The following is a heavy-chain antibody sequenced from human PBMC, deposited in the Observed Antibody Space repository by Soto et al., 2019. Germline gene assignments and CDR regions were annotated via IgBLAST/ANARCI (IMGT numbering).Heavy chain of an antibody. CDR1: GGTFSSYS. J-gene: IGHJ5*02. Sequence: QVQLVQSGPEVKEPGSSVKVSCKTSGGTFSSYSLNWVRQAPGQGREWMGVITPLYGTKNYAQRFRGRVTLSADESTSTVSLALTPSTSDAPAVYFGATAGTLKPSDPWGQGTVVTVSS. CDR2: ITPLYGTK. V-gene: IGHV1-69*12. CDR3: ATAGTLKPSDP. D-gene: IGHD6-19*01.